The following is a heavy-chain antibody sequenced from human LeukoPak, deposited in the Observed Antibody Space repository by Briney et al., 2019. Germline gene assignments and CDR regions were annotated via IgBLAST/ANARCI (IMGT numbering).Heavy chain of an antibody. D-gene: IGHD1-26*01. Sequence: GGSLRLSCAASGFTLSSFAMSWVRQAPGKGLEWVSSISGSTYYADSVKGRFTISRDNSKNTLYLQMNSLRAEDTAVYYCTKRGIVGTTTPFDYWGQGTLVTVSS. CDR2: ISGST. CDR3: TKRGIVGTTTPFDY. CDR1: GFTLSSFA. J-gene: IGHJ4*02. V-gene: IGHV3-23*01.